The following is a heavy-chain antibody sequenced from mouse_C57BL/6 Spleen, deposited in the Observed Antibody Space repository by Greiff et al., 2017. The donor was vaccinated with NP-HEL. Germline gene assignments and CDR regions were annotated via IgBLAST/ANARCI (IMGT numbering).Heavy chain of an antibody. CDR2: ISSGSSTI. CDR3: ARTGTNWAYYFDY. D-gene: IGHD4-1*01. CDR1: GFTFSDYG. J-gene: IGHJ2*01. Sequence: EVQLVESGGGLVKPGGSLKLSCAASGFTFSDYGMHWVRQAPEKGLEWVAYISSGSSTIYYADTVKGRFTISRDNAKNTLFLQMTSLRSEDTAMYYCARTGTNWAYYFDYWGQGTTLTVSS. V-gene: IGHV5-17*01.